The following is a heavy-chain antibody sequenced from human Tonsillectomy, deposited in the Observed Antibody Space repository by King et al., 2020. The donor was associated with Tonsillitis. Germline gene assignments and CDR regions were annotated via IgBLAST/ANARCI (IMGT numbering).Heavy chain of an antibody. CDR3: AKDIRGRHTSGGWGGGMDF. CDR2: INWNSGNI. CDR1: GFTFDDYA. Sequence: EVQLVESGGGLVQPGRSLRLSCAASGFTFDDYAMHWVRQAPGKGLEWVSGINWNSGNIGYADSVKGRFTISRDNAQNSLYLQMNSLRAEDTALYYCAKDIRGRHTSGGWGGGMDFWGHGPTAPVPS. J-gene: IGHJ6*02. V-gene: IGHV3-9*01. D-gene: IGHD6-19*01.